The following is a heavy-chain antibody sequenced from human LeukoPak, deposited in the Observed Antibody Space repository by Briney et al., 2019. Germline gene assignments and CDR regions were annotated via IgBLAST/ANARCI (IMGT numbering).Heavy chain of an antibody. V-gene: IGHV4-59*01. D-gene: IGHD3-22*01. Sequence: SSETLSLTCTVSGGSISSYYWSWIRQPPGKGLEWIGYIYYSGSTNYNPSLKSRVTISVDTSKNQFSLKLSSVTAADTAVYYCARVIYDSSGYYYFDYWGQGTLVTVSS. CDR2: IYYSGST. J-gene: IGHJ4*02. CDR1: GGSISSYY. CDR3: ARVIYDSSGYYYFDY.